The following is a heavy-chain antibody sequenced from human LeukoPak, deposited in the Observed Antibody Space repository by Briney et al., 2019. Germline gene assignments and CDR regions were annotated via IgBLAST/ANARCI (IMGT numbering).Heavy chain of an antibody. V-gene: IGHV3-74*01. CDR3: ARVATTSSKWSLDY. CDR1: GFTFSAYW. Sequence: GGSLRLSCAASGFTFSAYWIHWVRQSPGKGLIWVARSNSDGSTTDYADSVKGRFTISRDIAKSTLYLQMDSLRAEDTAVYYCARVATTSSKWSLDYWGQGTLVTVSS. J-gene: IGHJ4*02. CDR2: SNSDGSTT. D-gene: IGHD2-2*01.